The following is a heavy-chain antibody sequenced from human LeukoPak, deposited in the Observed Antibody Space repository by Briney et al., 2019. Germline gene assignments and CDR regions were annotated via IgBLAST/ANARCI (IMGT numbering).Heavy chain of an antibody. CDR3: ARALDTAMTYFDY. Sequence: SETLSLTCTASGGSISSYYWSWIRQPPGKGLEWIGYIYYSGSTNYNPSLKSRVTISVDTSKNQFSLKLSSVTAADTAVYYCARALDTAMTYFDYWGQGTLVTVSS. V-gene: IGHV4-59*01. CDR1: GGSISSYY. D-gene: IGHD5-18*01. J-gene: IGHJ4*02. CDR2: IYYSGST.